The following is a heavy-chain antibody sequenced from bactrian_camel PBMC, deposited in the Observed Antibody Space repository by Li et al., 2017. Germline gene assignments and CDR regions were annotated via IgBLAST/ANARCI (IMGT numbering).Heavy chain of an antibody. CDR3: AAISPSVLRWRGGSCLQELGNRPNY. CDR1: EGTYGK. D-gene: IGHD6*01. V-gene: IGHV3-3*01. Sequence: HVQLVESGGGSVQAGGSLRLSCVASEGTYGKMAWFRQAPGKEREGVAAISRDTGYTFYTTSVSGRFTISKDNAKATLYLQMNNPEPEDTAMYYCAAISPSVLRWRGGSCLQELGNRPNYCGQGTQVTVS. CDR2: ISRDTGYT. J-gene: IGHJ4*01.